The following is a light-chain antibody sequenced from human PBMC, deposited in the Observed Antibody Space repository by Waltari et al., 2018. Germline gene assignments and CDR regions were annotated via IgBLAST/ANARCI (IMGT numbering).Light chain of an antibody. J-gene: IGKJ1*01. CDR3: QQSYKTPWT. V-gene: IGKV1-39*01. CDR1: QSISTY. Sequence: DIQMTQSPSSLSASVGDRVTITCRASQSISTYLNWYQQKPGKAPKLLIYGSFSLQSGVPSRFSGSGAGTEFTLTISSLQPEDFTTYICQQSYKTPWTFGQGTKVEIK. CDR2: GSF.